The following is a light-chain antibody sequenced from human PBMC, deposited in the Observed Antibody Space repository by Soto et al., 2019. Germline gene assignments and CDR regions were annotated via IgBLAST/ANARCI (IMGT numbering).Light chain of an antibody. CDR1: QSVSSY. J-gene: IGKJ4*01. CDR2: DAS. Sequence: EIVLTQSPATLSLSPGERATLSCRASQSVSSYLAWYQQKPGQAPRLLIYDASNRATGIPARFSGSGSGTGFILTISSLVPEDFAVYYCQQRSNWPPLSFGGGTKVEIK. V-gene: IGKV3-11*01. CDR3: QQRSNWPPLS.